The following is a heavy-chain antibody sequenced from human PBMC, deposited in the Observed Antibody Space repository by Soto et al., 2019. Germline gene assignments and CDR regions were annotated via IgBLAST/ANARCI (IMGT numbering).Heavy chain of an antibody. CDR3: AKCTVVPIVTSVWCNWLDP. J-gene: IGHJ5*02. V-gene: IGHV3-23*01. CDR1: GFTFSSSA. D-gene: IGHD6-19*01. Sequence: EVQLLEAGGGLVQPGGSRRLSCAASGFTFSSSAMSWVLHAPGKGLEWVSAIRGTNGNTHYAESVKGRLTISRDNSKNTLYLHMNFLTAEDTAVYYCAKCTVVPIVTSVWCNWLDPGGQGTLVIVS. CDR2: IRGTNGNT.